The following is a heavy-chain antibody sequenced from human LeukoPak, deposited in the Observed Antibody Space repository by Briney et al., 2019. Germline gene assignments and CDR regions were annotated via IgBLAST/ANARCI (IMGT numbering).Heavy chain of an antibody. CDR3: ARQGEGYYYYGMDV. Sequence: GGSLRLSCAASGFTFSIYYMHWVRQAPGKGLVWVSHIESDGGRTTYADSVKGRFIISRDNAKNSLYLQMNSLRAEDTAVYYCARQGEGYYYYGMDVWGQGTTVTVSS. D-gene: IGHD2-21*01. CDR1: GFTFSIYY. V-gene: IGHV3-74*01. J-gene: IGHJ6*02. CDR2: IESDGGRT.